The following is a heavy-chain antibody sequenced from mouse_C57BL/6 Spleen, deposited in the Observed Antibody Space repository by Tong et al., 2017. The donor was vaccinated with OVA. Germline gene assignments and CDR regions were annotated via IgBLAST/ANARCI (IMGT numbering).Heavy chain of an antibody. CDR1: GFTFSSYA. Sequence: EVQLQESGGGLVKPGGSLKLSCAASGFTFSSYAMSWVRQTPEKRLEWVASISSGGSTYYPDSVKGRFTISRDNARNILYLQMSSLRSEDTAMYYCARGCYRSPYYYAMDYWGQGTSVTVSS. V-gene: IGHV5-6-5*01. CDR2: ISSGGST. J-gene: IGHJ4*01. D-gene: IGHD2-14*01. CDR3: ARGCYRSPYYYAMDY.